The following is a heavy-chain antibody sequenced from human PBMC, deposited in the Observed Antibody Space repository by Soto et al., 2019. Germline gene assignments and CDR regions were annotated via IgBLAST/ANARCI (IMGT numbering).Heavy chain of an antibody. J-gene: IGHJ3*02. CDR2: MSFDGTNK. Sequence: GGSLRLSCAASGFTFSSYDMHWVRQAPGKGLEWVAVMSFDGTNKYYADSVKGRFTISRDDSENSLYLQMNSLRPEDTAVYYCAKRLYTSGWYFAFDIWGQGTMVTV. CDR3: AKRLYTSGWYFAFDI. D-gene: IGHD6-19*01. CDR1: GFTFSSYD. V-gene: IGHV3-30*18.